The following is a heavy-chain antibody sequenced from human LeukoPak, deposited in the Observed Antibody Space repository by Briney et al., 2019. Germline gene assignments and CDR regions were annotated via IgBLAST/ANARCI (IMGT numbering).Heavy chain of an antibody. CDR3: ARAQLSLLVDFGMDV. CDR1: GGSISSYF. CDR2: ISYSGIT. Sequence: SETLSLTCTVSGGSISSYFWTWIRQPPGKGLEWIGYISYSGITNYNPSLKSRVTFSVDTSKSQFSLKLSSVTAADSAVYCCARAQLSLLVDFGMDVWGQGTTVTVSS. J-gene: IGHJ6*02. D-gene: IGHD1-1*01. V-gene: IGHV4-59*01.